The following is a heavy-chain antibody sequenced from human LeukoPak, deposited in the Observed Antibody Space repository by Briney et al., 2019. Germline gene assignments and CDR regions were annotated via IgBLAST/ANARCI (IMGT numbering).Heavy chain of an antibody. J-gene: IGHJ4*02. CDR1: GFTFSGSA. Sequence: TGGSLRLSCAASGFTFSGSAMHWVRQASGKGLEWVGRIRSKTNSYATSYAASVKGRFALSRDDSKNTAYLQMNSLKTEDTAVYYCATTGYSSGNYWGQGTLVTVSS. CDR3: ATTGYSSGNY. CDR2: IRSKTNSYAT. V-gene: IGHV3-73*01. D-gene: IGHD6-25*01.